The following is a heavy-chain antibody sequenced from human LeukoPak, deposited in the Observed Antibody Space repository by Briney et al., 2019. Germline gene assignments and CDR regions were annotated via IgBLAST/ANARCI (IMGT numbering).Heavy chain of an antibody. V-gene: IGHV3-73*01. Sequence: PGGSLRLSCAASGFTFSGSAMHWVRQASGKGLEWVGRIRSKANSYATAYAASVKGRFTISRDDSKNTACLQMNSLKTEDTAVYYCTRRPSTPGIAAAATDYWGQGTLVTVSS. J-gene: IGHJ4*02. CDR2: IRSKANSYAT. D-gene: IGHD6-13*01. CDR3: TRRPSTPGIAAAATDY. CDR1: GFTFSGSA.